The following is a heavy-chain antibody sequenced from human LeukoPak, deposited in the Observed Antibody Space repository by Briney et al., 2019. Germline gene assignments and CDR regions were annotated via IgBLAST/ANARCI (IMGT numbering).Heavy chain of an antibody. CDR2: ISGSGGST. V-gene: IGHV3-23*01. Sequence: PGGSLRLSCAASGFTLSSYAMSWVRQAPGKGLEWVSAISGSGGSTYYADSVKGRFTISRDNSKNTLYLQMNSLRAEDTAVYYCAKFERWFSGRGYYFDYWGQGTLVTVSS. D-gene: IGHD4-23*01. CDR3: AKFERWFSGRGYYFDY. CDR1: GFTLSSYA. J-gene: IGHJ4*02.